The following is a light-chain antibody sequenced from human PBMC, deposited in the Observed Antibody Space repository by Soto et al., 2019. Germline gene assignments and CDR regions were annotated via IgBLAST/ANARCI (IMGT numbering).Light chain of an antibody. CDR3: QQYGSSPWM. Sequence: EIVLTQSTGTLSLSPGERATLSCRASQSVSSSYLAWYQQKPGQAPRLLIYGVSSRTTGIPDRFSGSGSGTDFTLTISRLEPEDFAVYYCQQYGSSPWMFGQGTKVEIK. CDR2: GVS. CDR1: QSVSSSY. V-gene: IGKV3-20*01. J-gene: IGKJ1*01.